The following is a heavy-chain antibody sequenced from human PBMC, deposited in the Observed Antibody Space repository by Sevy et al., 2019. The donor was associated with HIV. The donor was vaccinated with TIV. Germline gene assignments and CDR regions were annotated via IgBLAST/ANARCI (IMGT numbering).Heavy chain of an antibody. CDR2: FDPEDGKT. V-gene: IGHV1-24*01. Sequence: ASVKVSCKVSGYTLTKLSMHWVRQAPGKGLEWMGTFDPEDGKTIYALKFQGRVTMTEDTSIDTAYMELSSLRSEDTALFYCAITKDYYDNSGYPFDYWGQGTLVTVSS. CDR3: AITKDYYDNSGYPFDY. J-gene: IGHJ4*02. D-gene: IGHD3-22*01. CDR1: GYTLTKLS.